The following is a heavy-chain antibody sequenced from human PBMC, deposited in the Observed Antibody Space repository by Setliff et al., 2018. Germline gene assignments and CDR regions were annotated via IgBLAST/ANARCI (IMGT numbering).Heavy chain of an antibody. V-gene: IGHV4-38-2*02. J-gene: IGHJ4*02. D-gene: IGHD2-21*02. CDR2: IGHTGSI. CDR1: GYSISSGYI. Sequence: KTSETLSLTCTVSGYSISSGYIWGWIRQPPGKGLAWVGNIGHTGSINYNPSLQSRLTISRDTSKNQVSLKLNSVTATDTAVYYCARDLGHGGDSDYWGQGILVTVSS. CDR3: ARDLGHGGDSDY.